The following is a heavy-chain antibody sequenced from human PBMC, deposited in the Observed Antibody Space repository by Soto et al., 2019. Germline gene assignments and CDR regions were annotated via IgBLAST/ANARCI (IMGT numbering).Heavy chain of an antibody. D-gene: IGHD1-26*01. Sequence: QVQLQESGPGLVKPSQTLSLTCTVSGGSISSGGYYWSWIRQHPGQGLEWIGYFHYSGRTYYNPSLKSRITISVATSKTQIALNLNTVTAADTAVYYSARVSLMGWELPDFSPWGQRTLVSDSS. V-gene: IGHV4-31*03. CDR3: ARVSLMGWELPDFSP. J-gene: IGHJ5*02. CDR2: FHYSGRT. CDR1: GGSISSGGYY.